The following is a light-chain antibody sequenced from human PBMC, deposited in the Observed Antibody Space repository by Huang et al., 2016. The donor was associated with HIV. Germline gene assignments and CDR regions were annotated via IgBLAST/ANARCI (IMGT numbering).Light chain of an antibody. V-gene: IGKV1-39*01. Sequence: DIQMTQSPSSLSASVGDRVTITCRASQTISTFLAWDQQIPGKAPKLLIYGASTLQSGVPSRFSGSGSGTDFTLTISSLQPEDFATYYCQQSYFTPLTFGGGTRLEIK. CDR3: QQSYFTPLT. CDR2: GAS. CDR1: QTISTF. J-gene: IGKJ4*01.